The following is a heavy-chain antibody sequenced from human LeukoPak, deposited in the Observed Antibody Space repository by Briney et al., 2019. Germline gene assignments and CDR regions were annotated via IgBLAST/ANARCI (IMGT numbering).Heavy chain of an antibody. J-gene: IGHJ4*02. V-gene: IGHV3-23*01. CDR2: LSASGGRT. Sequence: GGSLRLSCAASGFTFSIYAMSWVRQAPGKGLEWVSALSASGGRTYYADSVKGRFAISRDNSKNTLYLQMNSLRADDTAVYYCAKDRSYSFDYWGQGTLVTVS. D-gene: IGHD1-26*01. CDR3: AKDRSYSFDY. CDR1: GFTFSIYA.